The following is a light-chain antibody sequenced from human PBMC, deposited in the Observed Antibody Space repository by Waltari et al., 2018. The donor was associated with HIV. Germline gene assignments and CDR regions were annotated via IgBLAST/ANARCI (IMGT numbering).Light chain of an antibody. CDR3: QQRSNWPPWT. CDR1: QSVSSN. J-gene: IGKJ1*01. CDR2: DAS. Sequence: EIVLTQSPATLSLSPGERATLSCRASQSVSSNLAWHQQKPGQAPRLLIYDASNRATGIPARFSGSGSGTDFTLTISSLEPEDFAVYYCQQRSNWPPWTFGQGTKVEIK. V-gene: IGKV3-11*01.